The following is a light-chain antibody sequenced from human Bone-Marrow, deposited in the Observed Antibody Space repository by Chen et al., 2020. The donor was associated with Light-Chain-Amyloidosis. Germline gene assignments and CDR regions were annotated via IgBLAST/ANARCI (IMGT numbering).Light chain of an antibody. Sequence: IVMTXXPLSLPVTPGEPAXISCRXXQRPLNSDHGNTYXDCYLPQPGXSPHLLIYTVSYRASGVPDRFXXXGSXXXFXLXISRVXAEDVXVYFCMQGIEFPHTFGQGTKLEIK. J-gene: IGKJ2*01. V-gene: IGKV2-40*01. CDR1: QRPLNSDHGNTY. CDR2: TVS. CDR3: MQGIEFPHT.